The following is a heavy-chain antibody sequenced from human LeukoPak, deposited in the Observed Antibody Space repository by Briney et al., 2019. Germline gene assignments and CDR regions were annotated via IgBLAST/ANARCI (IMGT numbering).Heavy chain of an antibody. J-gene: IGHJ6*02. CDR1: GGTFSSYA. CDR2: IIPIFGTA. CDR3: ATRRDTAMVSGMDV. Sequence: SVKVSCKASGGTFSSYAISWVRQAPGQGLEWMGGIIPIFGTANYAQKFQSRVTITADESTSTACMELSSLRSEDTAVYYCATRRDTAMVSGMDVWGQGTTVTVSS. V-gene: IGHV1-69*13. D-gene: IGHD5-18*01.